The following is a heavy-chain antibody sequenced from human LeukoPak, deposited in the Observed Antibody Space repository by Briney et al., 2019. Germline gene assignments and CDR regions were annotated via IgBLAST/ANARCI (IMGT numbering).Heavy chain of an antibody. J-gene: IGHJ6*02. V-gene: IGHV1-18*01. CDR2: ISAHNGNT. CDR3: ARDQSTIFGVVIIPNYYYGMDV. CDR1: GYTFTSYG. Sequence: ASVKVSCKASGYTFTSYGISWVRQAPGQGLEWMGWISAHNGNTNYAQKLQGRVTMTTDTSTSTAYMELRSLRSDDTAVYYCARDQSTIFGVVIIPNYYYGMDVWGQGTTVTVSS. D-gene: IGHD3-3*01.